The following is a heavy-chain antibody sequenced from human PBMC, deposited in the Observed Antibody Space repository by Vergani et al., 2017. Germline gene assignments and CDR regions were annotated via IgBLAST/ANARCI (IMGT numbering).Heavy chain of an antibody. V-gene: IGHV1-69*01. Sequence: QVQLVQSGAEVKKPGSSVKVSCKASGGTFSSYAISWVRQAPGQGLEWMGGIIPIFGTANYAQKFQGRVTITADESTSTAYMALSSLRSEDTAVYYCARPRSKGPGIAAAGNYDYWGQGTLVTVSS. CDR3: ARPRSKGPGIAAAGNYDY. CDR2: IIPIFGTA. D-gene: IGHD6-13*01. J-gene: IGHJ4*02. CDR1: GGTFSSYA.